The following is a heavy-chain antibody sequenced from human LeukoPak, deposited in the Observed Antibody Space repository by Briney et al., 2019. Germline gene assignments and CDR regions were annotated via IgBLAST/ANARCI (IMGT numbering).Heavy chain of an antibody. CDR2: ISHDGVDK. J-gene: IGHJ4*02. D-gene: IGHD2-2*01. CDR3: AKGGYCSATRCYVGKGMDD. CDR1: GFTFDTYG. Sequence: PGRSLRLSCAASGFTFDTYGMHWVRQAPGKGLEWVAVISHDGVDKYYADSVKGRFTTSRDNSKNTVSLQVNSLRAEDTAAYYCAKGGYCSATRCYVGKGMDDWGQGTLVTVSP. V-gene: IGHV3-30*18.